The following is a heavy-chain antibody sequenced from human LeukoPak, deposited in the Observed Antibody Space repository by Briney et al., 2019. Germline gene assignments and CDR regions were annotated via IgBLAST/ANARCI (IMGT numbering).Heavy chain of an antibody. Sequence: ASVKVSCKASGYTFTSYGISWVRQAPGQGLEWMGWISAYNGNTNYAQKLQGRVTMTTDTSTSTAYMELRSLRSDDTAVYYCARDLATYYYGSSGYYFDYWGQGTLVTVSS. CDR3: ARDLATYYYGSSGYYFDY. J-gene: IGHJ4*02. CDR1: GYTFTSYG. CDR2: ISAYNGNT. V-gene: IGHV1-18*01. D-gene: IGHD3-22*01.